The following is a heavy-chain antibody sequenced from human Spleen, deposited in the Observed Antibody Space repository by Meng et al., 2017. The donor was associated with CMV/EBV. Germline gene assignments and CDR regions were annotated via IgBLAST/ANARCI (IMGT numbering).Heavy chain of an antibody. Sequence: KVSCKGSGYSFTSYWIGWVRQMPGKGLEWMAIIYPGDSDARHSPSFRGQVTISADRSISTAYLQWSSLRASDTAMYYCARRCYGDYIDAFDIWGQGTMVTVSS. CDR2: IYPGDSDA. D-gene: IGHD4-17*01. CDR3: ARRCYGDYIDAFDI. J-gene: IGHJ3*02. CDR1: GYSFTSYW. V-gene: IGHV5-51*01.